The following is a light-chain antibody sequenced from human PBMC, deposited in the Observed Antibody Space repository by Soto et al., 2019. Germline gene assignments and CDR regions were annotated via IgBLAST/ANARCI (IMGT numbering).Light chain of an antibody. Sequence: DIHMTQSPSSLSASVGYRFTITCRASQSISSYLNWYQQKPGKAPKLLIYAASSLQSGVPSRFRGSGSETEFTLTISGLQPGDSETYYCQQYNSYSPTFGQGTKVDIK. CDR3: QQYNSYSPT. V-gene: IGKV1-5*01. CDR1: QSISSY. CDR2: AAS. J-gene: IGKJ1*01.